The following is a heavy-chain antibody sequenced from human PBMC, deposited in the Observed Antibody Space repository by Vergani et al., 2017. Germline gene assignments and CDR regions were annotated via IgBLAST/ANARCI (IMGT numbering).Heavy chain of an antibody. J-gene: IGHJ4*02. D-gene: IGHD3-3*01. Sequence: QLQLQESGPGLVKPSETLSLTCTVSGGSFSSSSYYWGWIRQPPGKGLEWIGSIYYSGSTYYNPSLKSRVTISVDTSKNQFSLKLSSVTAADTAVYYCARVITIFGADQILDYWGQGTLVTVSS. CDR2: IYYSGST. CDR1: GGSFSSSSYY. V-gene: IGHV4-39*01. CDR3: ARVITIFGADQILDY.